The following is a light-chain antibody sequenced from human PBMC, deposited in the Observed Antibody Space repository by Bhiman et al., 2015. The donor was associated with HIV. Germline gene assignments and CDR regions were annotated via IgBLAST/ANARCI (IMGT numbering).Light chain of an antibody. CDR3: CSYAGSSTFVV. CDR2: EVN. J-gene: IGLJ2*01. V-gene: IGLV2-23*02. Sequence: QSALTQPASVSGSPGQSITISCTGTSSDVGSYNLVSWYQQHPGKAPKLVIYEVNKRPSGISDRFSGSKSGNTASLTISGLQAEDGADYYCCSYAGSSTFVVFGGGTKLTVL. CDR1: SSDVGSYNL.